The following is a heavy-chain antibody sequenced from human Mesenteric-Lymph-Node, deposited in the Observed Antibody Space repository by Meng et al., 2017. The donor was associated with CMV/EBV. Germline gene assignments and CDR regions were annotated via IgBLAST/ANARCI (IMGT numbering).Heavy chain of an antibody. V-gene: IGHV4-30-4*08. CDR3: ARDAYKNDYYYYGMDV. CDR1: SISSGDYY. D-gene: IGHD1-1*01. CDR2: IYYSGST. Sequence: SISSGDYYWSWIRQPPGKGLEWIGYIYYSGSTYYNPSLKSRVTISVDTSKNQFSLKLSSVTAADTAVYYCARDAYKNDYYYYGMDVWGQGTTVTVSS. J-gene: IGHJ6*02.